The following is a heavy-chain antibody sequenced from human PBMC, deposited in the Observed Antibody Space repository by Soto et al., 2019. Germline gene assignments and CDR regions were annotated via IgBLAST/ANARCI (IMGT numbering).Heavy chain of an antibody. CDR1: GGSNTSGGYY. J-gene: IGHJ4*02. D-gene: IGHD6-13*01. CDR2: IYYSGST. V-gene: IGHV4-31*03. CDR3: ARATRYSSSWDGWSCDY. Sequence: QVQLQESGPGLVKTSQTLSLTCTVSGGSNTSGGYYWSWIRQHPGKGLEWIGYIYYSGSTYYNPSLKRRVIISVDTSKNQFSLELSSVTAADTAVYYCARATRYSSSWDGWSCDYWGQGTLVTVSS.